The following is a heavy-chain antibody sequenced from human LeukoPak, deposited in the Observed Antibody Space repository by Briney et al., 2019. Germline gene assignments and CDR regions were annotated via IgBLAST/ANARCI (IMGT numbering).Heavy chain of an antibody. CDR1: GGTFSNYA. Sequence: VASVKVSCKASGGTFSNYAISWVRQAPGQGLEWMGRIIPLLEIADYAQRFQGRVTITADKSTSTAYMELSSLKASDTAMYYCARRVDSYWFFGYWGQGTLVTVSS. V-gene: IGHV1-69*04. CDR3: ARRVDSYWFFGY. D-gene: IGHD1-26*01. CDR2: IIPLLEIA. J-gene: IGHJ4*02.